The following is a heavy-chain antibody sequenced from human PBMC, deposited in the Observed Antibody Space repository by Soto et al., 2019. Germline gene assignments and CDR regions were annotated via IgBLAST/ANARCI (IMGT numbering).Heavy chain of an antibody. CDR2: ISAYNGNT. CDR3: ARDVPRRRYSWNLDWFAP. J-gene: IGHJ5*02. D-gene: IGHD1-1*01. V-gene: IGHV1-18*01. Sequence: ASVKVSCKASGYTFTSHGISWVRQAPGQGLEWMGWISAYNGNTNYAQKLQGRVTMTTDTSTSTAHMELRSLRSDDTAVYYCARDVPRRRYSWNLDWFAPWGQGTLVTGSS. CDR1: GYTFTSHG.